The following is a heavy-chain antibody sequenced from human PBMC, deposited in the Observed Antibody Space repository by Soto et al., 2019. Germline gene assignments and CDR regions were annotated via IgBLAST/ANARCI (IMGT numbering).Heavy chain of an antibody. D-gene: IGHD5-12*01. V-gene: IGHV4-34*01. Sequence: SETLSLTCVVSGGSLSDYFWSWIRQPPGMALEWIGEINHLGSINYNPSLKSRVTISVDTSKNQFSLKLSSVTAADTAVYYCARSGGYDYDAFDIWGQGTMVTVSS. CDR1: GGSLSDYF. J-gene: IGHJ3*02. CDR2: INHLGSI. CDR3: ARSGGYDYDAFDI.